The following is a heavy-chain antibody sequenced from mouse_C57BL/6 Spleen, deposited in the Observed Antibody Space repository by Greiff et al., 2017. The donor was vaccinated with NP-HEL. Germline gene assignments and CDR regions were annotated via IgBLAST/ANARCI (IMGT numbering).Heavy chain of an antibody. Sequence: EVKLMESGGGLVKPGGSLKLSCAASGFTFSDYGMHWVRQAPEKGLAWVAYISSGSSTIYYADTVKGRFTISRDNAKTTLCLKMTSRRSEETAMYYCARDYGSSYDYFDYWGQGTTLTVSS. J-gene: IGHJ2*01. CDR2: ISSGSSTI. V-gene: IGHV5-17*01. CDR1: GFTFSDYG. CDR3: ARDYGSSYDYFDY. D-gene: IGHD1-1*01.